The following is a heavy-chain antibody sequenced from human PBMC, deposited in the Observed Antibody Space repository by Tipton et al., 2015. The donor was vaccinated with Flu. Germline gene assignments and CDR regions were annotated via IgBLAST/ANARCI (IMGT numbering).Heavy chain of an antibody. CDR2: AHHTGST. V-gene: IGHV4-38-2*01. J-gene: IGHJ4*02. Sequence: TLSLTCSVSGYPVGDDYFWGWIRQPPGKGLEWIGNAHHTGSTYYNPSLKSRLTILVDRSKNQFSLKLSSVTAADTAVYYCARGPRLAERYYDYWGQGTLVTVSS. CDR3: ARGPRLAERYYDY. D-gene: IGHD3-16*01. CDR1: GYPVGDDYF.